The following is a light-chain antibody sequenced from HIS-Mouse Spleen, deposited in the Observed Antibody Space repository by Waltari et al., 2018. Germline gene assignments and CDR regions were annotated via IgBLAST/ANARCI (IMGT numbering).Light chain of an antibody. CDR1: SSDVGGYNY. CDR2: EVS. CDR3: SSYAGSNNSLYV. J-gene: IGLJ1*01. Sequence: QSALTQPPSASGSPGQSVTISCTGTSSDVGGYNYVSWYQQHPGKAPNLMIYEVSKRPSGFPARFSGSKSGNTASLTVSGLQAEDEADYYCSSYAGSNNSLYVFGTGTKVTVL. V-gene: IGLV2-8*01.